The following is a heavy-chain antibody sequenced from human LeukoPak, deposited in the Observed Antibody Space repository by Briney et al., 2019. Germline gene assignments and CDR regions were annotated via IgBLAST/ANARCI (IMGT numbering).Heavy chain of an antibody. CDR1: GGSFSGYY. CDR2: INHSGST. CDR3: ATNVEDSSGWSYNWFDP. D-gene: IGHD6-19*01. J-gene: IGHJ5*02. Sequence: SETLSLTSAVSGGSFSGYYWSWIRQPPGKGLEWIGEINHSGSTNYNPSLKSRVTISVDTSKNQFSLKLSSVTAADTAVYYCATNVEDSSGWSYNWFDPWGQGTLVTVSS. V-gene: IGHV4-34*01.